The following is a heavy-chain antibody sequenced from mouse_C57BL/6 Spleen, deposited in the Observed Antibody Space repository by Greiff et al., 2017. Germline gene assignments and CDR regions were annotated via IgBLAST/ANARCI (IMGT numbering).Heavy chain of an antibody. CDR3: ARDDGPLRDY. V-gene: IGHV1-81*01. CDR2: IYPRSGNT. J-gene: IGHJ2*01. D-gene: IGHD2-3*01. CDR1: GYTFTRYG. Sequence: QVQLQQSGAELARPGASVKLSCKASGYTFTRYGISWVKQRTGQGLEWIGEIYPRSGNTYYNEKFKGKATLTADKSSSTAYMELRRLTSEDSAVYFCARDDGPLRDYWGQGTTLTVSS.